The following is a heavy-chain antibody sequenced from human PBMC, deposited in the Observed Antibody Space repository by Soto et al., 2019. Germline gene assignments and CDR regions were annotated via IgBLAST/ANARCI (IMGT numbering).Heavy chain of an antibody. V-gene: IGHV3-7*01. CDR1: GFTFSSYW. D-gene: IGHD6-13*01. Sequence: PGGSLRLSCAASGFTFSSYWMSWVRQAPGKGLEWVANIKQDGSEKYYVDSVKGRFTISRDNAKNSLYLQMNSLRAEDTAVYYCARDSRQLVRQRFDYWGQRTLVTVSS. CDR3: ARDSRQLVRQRFDY. J-gene: IGHJ4*02. CDR2: IKQDGSEK.